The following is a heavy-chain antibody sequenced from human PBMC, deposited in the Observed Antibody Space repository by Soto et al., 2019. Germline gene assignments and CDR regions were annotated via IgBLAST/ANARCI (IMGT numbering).Heavy chain of an antibody. CDR3: ASLGSCGWGGRGY. Sequence: QVQLVESGGGVVQPGRSLRLSCAASGFTFSSYAMHWVRQAPGKGLEWVAVISYDGSNKYYADSVKGRFTISRDNSKNPLYLQMNSLRAEDTAVYYCASLGSCGWGGRGYWGQGTLVTVSS. CDR2: ISYDGSNK. CDR1: GFTFSSYA. V-gene: IGHV3-30-3*01. J-gene: IGHJ4*02. D-gene: IGHD1-26*01.